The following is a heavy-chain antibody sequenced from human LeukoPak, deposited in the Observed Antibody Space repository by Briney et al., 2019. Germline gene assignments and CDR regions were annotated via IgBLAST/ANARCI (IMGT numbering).Heavy chain of an antibody. D-gene: IGHD6-19*01. V-gene: IGHV4-34*01. CDR2: INHSGST. CDR3: ARGAGWYDY. CDR1: GGSFSGYY. Sequence: NSSETLSLTCAVYGGSFSGYYWSWIRQPPGKGLEWIGEINHSGSTNYNPSLKSRVTISVDTSKNQFSLKLTSVTAADTAVYYCARGAGWYDYWGQGTLVTVSS. J-gene: IGHJ4*02.